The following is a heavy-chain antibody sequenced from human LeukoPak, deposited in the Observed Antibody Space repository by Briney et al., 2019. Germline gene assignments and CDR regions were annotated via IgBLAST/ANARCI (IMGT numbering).Heavy chain of an antibody. CDR2: IYYTGST. Sequence: SETLSLTCTVSGGSIGTFYWSWIRRPPGKGLEWIGYIYYTGSTNYNPSLKSRVTISVDTSKNQVSLRLTSVTAADTAVYYCVREQRSYDFSSSFYVAHGMDVWGQGATVIVSS. CDR1: GGSIGTFY. CDR3: VREQRSYDFSSSFYVAHGMDV. J-gene: IGHJ6*02. D-gene: IGHD3-3*01. V-gene: IGHV4-59*01.